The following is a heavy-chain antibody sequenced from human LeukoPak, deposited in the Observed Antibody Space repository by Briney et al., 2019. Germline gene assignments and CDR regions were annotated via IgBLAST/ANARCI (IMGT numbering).Heavy chain of an antibody. CDR1: GFTFSTYN. D-gene: IGHD2-15*01. CDR3: AVCSVGGCHKRSSDY. Sequence: GGSLRLSCAASGFTFSTYNMNWVRQAPGQGLEWVSSISSSSTYTHYADSVKGRFTISRDNAKNSLYLQMDSLRAEDTAVYYCAVCSVGGCHKRSSDYWGQGTLVTVSS. V-gene: IGHV3-21*01. J-gene: IGHJ4*02. CDR2: ISSSSTYT.